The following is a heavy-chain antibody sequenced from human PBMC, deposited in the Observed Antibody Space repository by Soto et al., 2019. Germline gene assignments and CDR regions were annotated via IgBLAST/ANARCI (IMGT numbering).Heavy chain of an antibody. CDR1: GYNFTNYW. CDR3: ARQEGATVLFYYGMDV. V-gene: IGHV5-51*01. CDR2: IYPGDSET. J-gene: IGHJ6*02. Sequence: GESLKISCKGSGYNFTNYWIGWVRQMPGKGLEWMGIIYPGDSETKYSPSFQGQVTISADKSISAAYLQWRSLKASDTTMYYCARQEGATVLFYYGMDVWGQGTTVTVSS. D-gene: IGHD1-26*01.